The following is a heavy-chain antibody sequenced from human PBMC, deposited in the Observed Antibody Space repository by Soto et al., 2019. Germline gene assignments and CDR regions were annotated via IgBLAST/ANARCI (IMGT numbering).Heavy chain of an antibody. D-gene: IGHD3-10*01. CDR2: ISGSGGST. V-gene: IGHV3-23*01. CDR3: AKDSGAAAWPHYYGMDV. J-gene: IGHJ6*02. CDR1: GFTFSSYA. Sequence: EVQLLESGGGLLQPGGSLRLSCAASGFTFSSYAMSWFRQAPGKGLEWVSGISGSGGSTYYADSVKGRFTVSRDNSKNTLYLQMNSLRAEDTAVYYCAKDSGAAAWPHYYGMDVWGQGTTVTVSS.